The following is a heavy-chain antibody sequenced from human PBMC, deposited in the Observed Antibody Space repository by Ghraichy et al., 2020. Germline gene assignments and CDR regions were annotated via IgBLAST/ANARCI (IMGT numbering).Heavy chain of an antibody. D-gene: IGHD3-3*01. Sequence: ASVKVSCKASGYTFTSYGISWVRQAPGQGLEWMGWISAYNGNTNYAQKLQGRVTMTTDTSTSTAYMELRSLRSDDTAVYYCAREGVIIRFLEWLRSPDYYYYGMDVWGQGTTVTVSS. CDR1: GYTFTSYG. CDR3: AREGVIIRFLEWLRSPDYYYYGMDV. V-gene: IGHV1-18*01. CDR2: ISAYNGNT. J-gene: IGHJ6*02.